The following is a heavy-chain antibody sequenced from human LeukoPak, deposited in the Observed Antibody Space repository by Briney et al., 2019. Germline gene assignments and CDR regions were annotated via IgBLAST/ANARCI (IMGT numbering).Heavy chain of an antibody. D-gene: IGHD4-17*01. Sequence: GGSLRLSCAASGFTITAYAMSWVRQSPGKGLEWVSGIGITSEYIHYAGSVKGRFTISRDNSKNTVYLEMSSLRAEDAAVYYCAKDPNGDYVGAFDTWGQRTMVIVSS. CDR1: GFTITAYA. CDR2: IGITSEYI. CDR3: AKDPNGDYVGAFDT. V-gene: IGHV3-23*01. J-gene: IGHJ3*02.